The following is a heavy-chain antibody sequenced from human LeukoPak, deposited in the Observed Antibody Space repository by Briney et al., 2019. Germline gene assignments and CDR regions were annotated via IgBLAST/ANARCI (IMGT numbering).Heavy chain of an antibody. J-gene: IGHJ3*02. D-gene: IGHD6-19*01. CDR1: GGSISSGSYY. CDR2: IYYSGST. CDR3: ARPSIAVAGRGAFDI. Sequence: SETLSLTCTVSGGSISSGSYYWGWIRQPPGKGLEWIGSIYYSGSTYYNPSLKSRVTISVDTSKNQFSLKLSSVTAADTAVYYCARPSIAVAGRGAFDIWGQGTMATVSS. V-gene: IGHV4-39*01.